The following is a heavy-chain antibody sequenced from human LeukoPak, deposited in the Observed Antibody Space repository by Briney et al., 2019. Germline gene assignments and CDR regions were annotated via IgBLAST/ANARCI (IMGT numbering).Heavy chain of an antibody. D-gene: IGHD2-15*01. CDR2: NNGDGSTT. Sequence: GGSLRPSCVASGFSLSGYWMYWVRQAPGKGLMYISRNNGDGSTTNYADVVKGRFTMSRDNVKNTLYLQMNSLRVEDTAVYYCARDPRNVGLAPWGQGTLVTVSS. V-gene: IGHV3-74*01. CDR3: ARDPRNVGLAP. J-gene: IGHJ5*02. CDR1: GFSLSGYW.